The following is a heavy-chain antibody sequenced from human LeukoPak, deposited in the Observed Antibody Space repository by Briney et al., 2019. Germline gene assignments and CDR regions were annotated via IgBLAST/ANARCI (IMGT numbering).Heavy chain of an antibody. CDR2: IYYSGST. Sequence: SETLSLTCTVSGGSMSSYYWSWIRQPPGKGLEWIGYIYYSGSTNYNPSLKSRVTISTDTFKNQFSLKLSSVTAADTAVYYCARNGYSYGPSFDYWGQGTLVTVSS. J-gene: IGHJ4*02. V-gene: IGHV4-59*08. CDR1: GGSMSSYY. D-gene: IGHD5-18*01. CDR3: ARNGYSYGPSFDY.